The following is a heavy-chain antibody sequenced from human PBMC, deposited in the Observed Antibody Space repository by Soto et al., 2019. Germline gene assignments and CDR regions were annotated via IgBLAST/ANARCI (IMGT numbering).Heavy chain of an antibody. D-gene: IGHD3-16*01. CDR2: ISGSGYNT. CDR1: GFIFSSYA. Sequence: GGSLRLSCAASGFIFSSYAMSWVRRAPGKGLEWVSAISGSGYNTYYADSVKGRLTISRDNSKNTLYLQMNSLRAEDTAVYYCAKDREGPRWVFDIWGQGTMVTVSS. J-gene: IGHJ3*02. CDR3: AKDREGPRWVFDI. V-gene: IGHV3-23*01.